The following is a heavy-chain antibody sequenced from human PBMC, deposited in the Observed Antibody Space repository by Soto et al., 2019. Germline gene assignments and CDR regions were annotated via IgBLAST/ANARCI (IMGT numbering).Heavy chain of an antibody. CDR3: ARITYYYDSSGYWQDAFDI. D-gene: IGHD3-22*01. V-gene: IGHV2-26*01. CDR1: GFSLSNARMG. Sequence: QVTLKESGPVLVKPTETLTLTCTVSGFSLSNARMGVSWIRQPPGKALEWLAHIFSNDEKSYSTSLKSRLTISKDTXXSXVXXTMTNMDPVDTATYYCARITYYYDSSGYWQDAFDIWGQGTMVTVSS. CDR2: IFSNDEK. J-gene: IGHJ3*02.